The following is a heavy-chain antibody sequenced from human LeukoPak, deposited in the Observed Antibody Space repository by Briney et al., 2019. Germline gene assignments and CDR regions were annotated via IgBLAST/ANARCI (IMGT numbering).Heavy chain of an antibody. CDR1: GFTFSSYW. CDR3: ARALLVRNGYNYSPNYFDY. D-gene: IGHD5-24*01. CDR2: IYSGGTT. V-gene: IGHV3-53*01. Sequence: PGGSLRLSCAASGFTFSSYWMHWVRQAPGKGLQWVSVIYSGGTTYYADSVKGRFTISRDNSKNTLYLQMNSLRAEDTAVYYCARALLVRNGYNYSPNYFDYWGQGTLVTVSS. J-gene: IGHJ4*02.